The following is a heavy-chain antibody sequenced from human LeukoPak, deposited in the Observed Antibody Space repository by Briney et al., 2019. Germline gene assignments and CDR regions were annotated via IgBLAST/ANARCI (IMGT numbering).Heavy chain of an antibody. CDR1: GFTFSNYY. Sequence: GGSLRLSCAASGFTFSNYYMSWIRQAPGKGLEWVSYISSSGSTIYYADSVKGRFTISRDNAKNSLYLQMNSLRAEDTAVYYCARLSGYANLGAFDIWGQGTMVTVSS. J-gene: IGHJ3*02. CDR3: ARLSGYANLGAFDI. D-gene: IGHD5-12*01. V-gene: IGHV3-11*01. CDR2: ISSSGSTI.